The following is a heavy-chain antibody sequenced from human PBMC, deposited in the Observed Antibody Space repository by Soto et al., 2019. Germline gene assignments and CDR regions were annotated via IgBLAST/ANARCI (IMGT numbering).Heavy chain of an antibody. Sequence: SETLSVTFVVSGAYISGADSYWFWIRKPPGKGLEWIGDIAYSGDTYYKPSLRRRVTISADRSENKFSLTLKSVTAADTAVYFCARDFVRSAIRXWGQATSVTVSX. J-gene: IGHJ5*02. CDR2: IAYSGDT. CDR1: GAYISGADSY. D-gene: IGHD2-21*01. V-gene: IGHV4-30-4*02. CDR3: ARDFVRSAIRX.